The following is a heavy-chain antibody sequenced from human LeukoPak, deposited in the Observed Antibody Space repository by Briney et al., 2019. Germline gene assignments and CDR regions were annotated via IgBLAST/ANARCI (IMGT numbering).Heavy chain of an antibody. CDR1: GGSISSHY. V-gene: IGHV4-59*11. Sequence: SETLSLTCTVSGGSISSHYWSWIRQPPGKGLEWIGYIYYSGSTNYNPSLKSRVTISVDTSKNQFSLKLSSVTAVDTAVYYCARVVVGATTRLFDYWGQGTLVTVSS. D-gene: IGHD1-26*01. J-gene: IGHJ4*02. CDR2: IYYSGST. CDR3: ARVVVGATTRLFDY.